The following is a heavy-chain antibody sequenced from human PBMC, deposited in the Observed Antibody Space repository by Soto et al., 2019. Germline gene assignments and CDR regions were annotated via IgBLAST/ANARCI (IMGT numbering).Heavy chain of an antibody. CDR3: AREDKGYSSSWYRLGENWFDP. J-gene: IGHJ5*02. Sequence: QVQLVQSGAEVQKPGSSVKVSCKASGGTFSSYAISWVRQAPGQGLEWMGGIIPIFGTANYAQKFQGRVTITADESTSTAYMELSSLRSEDTAVYYCAREDKGYSSSWYRLGENWFDPWGQGTLVTVSS. V-gene: IGHV1-69*01. D-gene: IGHD6-13*01. CDR2: IIPIFGTA. CDR1: GGTFSSYA.